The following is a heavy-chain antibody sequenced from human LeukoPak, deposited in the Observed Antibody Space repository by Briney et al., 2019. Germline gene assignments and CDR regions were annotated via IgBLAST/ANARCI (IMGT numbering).Heavy chain of an antibody. CDR2: IWYDGSNK. J-gene: IGHJ3*02. CDR1: GFTFSSYG. D-gene: IGHD5-24*01. V-gene: IGHV3-33*01. CDR3: ARDSGDGYNGDAFDI. Sequence: GGSLRLSCAASGFTFSSYGMHWVRQAPGKGLEWVADIWYDGSNKYYADSVKGRFTISRDNSKNTLYLQMNSLRAEDTAVYYCARDSGDGYNGDAFDIWGQGTMVTVSS.